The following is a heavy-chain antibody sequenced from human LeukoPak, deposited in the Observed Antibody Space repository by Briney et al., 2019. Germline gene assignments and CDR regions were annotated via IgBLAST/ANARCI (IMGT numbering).Heavy chain of an antibody. CDR3: ARDRYCSGGSCYSEAGYYYYYGMDV. CDR1: GGTFSSYA. J-gene: IGHJ6*02. CDR2: IIPIFGTA. V-gene: IGHV1-69*13. D-gene: IGHD2-15*01. Sequence: ASVKASCKASGGTFSSYAISWVRQAPGQGLEWMGGIIPIFGTANYAQKFQSRVTITADESTSTAYMELSSLRSEDTAVYYCARDRYCSGGSCYSEAGYYYYYGMDVWGQGTTVTVSS.